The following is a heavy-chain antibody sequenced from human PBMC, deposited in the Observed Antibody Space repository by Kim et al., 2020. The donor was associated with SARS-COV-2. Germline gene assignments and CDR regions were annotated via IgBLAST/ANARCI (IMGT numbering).Heavy chain of an antibody. CDR3: AKDQEWLDHSFDY. V-gene: IGHV3-9*01. Sequence: GGSLRLSCAASGFTFDDYAMHWVRQAPGKGLEWVSGISWNSGSIGYADSVKGRFTISRDNAKNSLYLQMNSLRAEDTALYYCAKDQEWLDHSFDYWGQGTLVTVSS. J-gene: IGHJ4*02. CDR2: ISWNSGSI. CDR1: GFTFDDYA. D-gene: IGHD6-19*01.